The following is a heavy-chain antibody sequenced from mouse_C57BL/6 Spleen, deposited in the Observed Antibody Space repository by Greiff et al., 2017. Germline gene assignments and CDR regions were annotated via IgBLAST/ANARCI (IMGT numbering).Heavy chain of an antibody. V-gene: IGHV1-26*01. CDR1: GYTFTDYY. CDR2: INPNNGGT. CDR3: ARKRDDYDGKDYAMDY. Sequence: EVQLQQSGPELVKPGASVKISCKASGYTFTDYYMNWVKQSHGKSLEWIGDINPNNGGTSYNQKFKGKATLTVDKSSSTAYMELRSLTSEDSAVYYCARKRDDYDGKDYAMDYWGQGTSVTVSS. D-gene: IGHD2-4*01. J-gene: IGHJ4*01.